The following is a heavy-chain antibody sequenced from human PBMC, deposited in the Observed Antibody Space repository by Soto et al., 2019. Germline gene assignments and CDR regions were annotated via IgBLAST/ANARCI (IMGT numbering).Heavy chain of an antibody. CDR2: IYTSGST. J-gene: IGHJ6*02. CDR1: GGSISSYY. D-gene: IGHD1-26*01. V-gene: IGHV4-4*07. Sequence: TSETLSLTCTVSGGSISSYYWSWIRQPAGKGLEWIGRIYTSGSTNYNPSLKSRVTMSVDTSKNQFSLKLSSVTAADTAVYYCARADSGSLLGYYYYGMDVWGQGTTVTVSS. CDR3: ARADSGSLLGYYYYGMDV.